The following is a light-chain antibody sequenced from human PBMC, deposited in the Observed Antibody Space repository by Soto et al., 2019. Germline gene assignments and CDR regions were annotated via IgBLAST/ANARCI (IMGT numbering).Light chain of an antibody. J-gene: IGKJ4*01. V-gene: IGKV1-5*03. CDR1: QTISSW. CDR3: QQLESYPST. Sequence: DIQMTQSPSTLSGSVGDRVTITCRASQTISSWLAWYQQKPGKAPKLLIHKASTLKSGVPSRFSGSGSGTEFTLTISSLQPDDFATYYCQQLESYPSTFGGGTKVDIK. CDR2: KAS.